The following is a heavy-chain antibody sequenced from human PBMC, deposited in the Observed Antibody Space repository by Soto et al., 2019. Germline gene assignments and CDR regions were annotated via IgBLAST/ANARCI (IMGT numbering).Heavy chain of an antibody. V-gene: IGHV3-74*02. CDR2: INGDGSTT. CDR3: TTGLEENSSSWYDD. D-gene: IGHD6-13*01. Sequence: EVQLVESGGGLVQPGGSLRVSCAASGVTFFNHRMHWVRQAPGKGLVWVSRINGDGSTTDYADSVKGRFTISRGNARNTVSLQMNSLIAEDTAVYYCTTGLEENSSSWYDDWGQGTLVTFSS. J-gene: IGHJ5*02. CDR1: GVTFFNHR.